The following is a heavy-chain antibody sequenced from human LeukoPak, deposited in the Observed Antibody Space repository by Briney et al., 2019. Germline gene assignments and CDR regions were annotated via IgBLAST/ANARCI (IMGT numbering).Heavy chain of an antibody. CDR2: INGYNGDI. J-gene: IGHJ4*02. V-gene: IGHV1-18*01. Sequence: ASVKVSCKASGYSFTNYGFYWLRQAPGQGLEWMGWINGYNGDIKYAQKLQGRVTMTTDTSTNTAYMELTSLRSDDTAVYYCARPRYCGGGTCYSSFDYWGQGTLVTVSS. D-gene: IGHD2-15*01. CDR1: GYSFTNYG. CDR3: ARPRYCGGGTCYSSFDY.